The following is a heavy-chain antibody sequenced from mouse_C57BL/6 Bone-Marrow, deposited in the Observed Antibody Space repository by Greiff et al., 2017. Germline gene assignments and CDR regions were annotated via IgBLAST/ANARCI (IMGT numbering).Heavy chain of an antibody. V-gene: IGHV1-59*01. CDR3: ARAARGLQCAMDY. D-gene: IGHD1-1*02. CDR2: IDPSDSYT. CDR1: GYTFTRYW. J-gene: IGHJ4*01. Sequence: VQLQQPGAELVRPGTSVKLSCKASGYTFTRYWMHWVKQRPGQGLEWIGVIDPSDSYTNYNQQFKGKATLTVDTSSSPAYMQLSSLNSDDSAVYYGARAARGLQCAMDYWGQGTSVTVSS.